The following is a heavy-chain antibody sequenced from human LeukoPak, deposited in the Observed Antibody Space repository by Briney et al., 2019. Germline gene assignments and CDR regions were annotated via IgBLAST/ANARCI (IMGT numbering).Heavy chain of an antibody. V-gene: IGHV3-23*01. Sequence: GGSLRLSCAASGFTFSSYVMNWVRQAPGKGLEWVSGISDSGGSTYYADSVKGRFTISRDNSKNTLYLQMSSLRAEDTAVYYCAKLPGRAADYWGQGTLVTVSS. CDR1: GFTFSSYV. CDR3: AKLPGRAADY. J-gene: IGHJ4*02. CDR2: ISDSGGST.